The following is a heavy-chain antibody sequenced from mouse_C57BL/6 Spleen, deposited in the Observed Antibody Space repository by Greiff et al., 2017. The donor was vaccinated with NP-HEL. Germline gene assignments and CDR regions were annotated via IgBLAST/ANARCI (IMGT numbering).Heavy chain of an antibody. CDR1: GYTFTDYY. CDR2: IYPGSGNT. CDR3: ARNHDGYYEFAY. J-gene: IGHJ3*01. D-gene: IGHD2-3*01. Sequence: VQLQQSGAELVRPGASVKLSCKASGYTFTDYYINWVKQRPGEGLEWIARIYPGSGNTYYNEKFKGKATLTAEKSSSTAYMQLSSLTSEDSAVYFCARNHDGYYEFAYWGQGTLVTVSA. V-gene: IGHV1-76*01.